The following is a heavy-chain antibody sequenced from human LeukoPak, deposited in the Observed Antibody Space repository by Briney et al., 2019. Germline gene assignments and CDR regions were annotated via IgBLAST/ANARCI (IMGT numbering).Heavy chain of an antibody. D-gene: IGHD6-13*01. CDR1: GFTFDDYA. Sequence: SGGSLRLSCAASGFTFDDYAMHWVRQAPGKGLEWVSLISGDGGSTYYADSVKGRFTISRDNAKNSLYLQMNSLRAEDTAVYYCARDLSINGYSSSAAPGGQGTLVTVSS. CDR2: ISGDGGST. V-gene: IGHV3-43*02. J-gene: IGHJ5*02. CDR3: ARDLSINGYSSSAAP.